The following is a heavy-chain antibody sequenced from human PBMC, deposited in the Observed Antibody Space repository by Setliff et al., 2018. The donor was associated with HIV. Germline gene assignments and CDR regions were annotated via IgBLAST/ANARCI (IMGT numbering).Heavy chain of an antibody. CDR2: IIPMFGST. J-gene: IGHJ2*01. CDR3: ARDDHYYDMGSIYSDWYFDV. D-gene: IGHD3-22*01. CDR1: GGTFRKYS. Sequence: GASVKVSCKASGGTFRKYSISWVRQAPGEGLEWVGGIIPMFGSTTYAQKFYGRVTITADESTDTVAMELTSLTSEDTAMYYCARDDHYYDMGSIYSDWYFDVWGPATLVTVSS. V-gene: IGHV1-69*13.